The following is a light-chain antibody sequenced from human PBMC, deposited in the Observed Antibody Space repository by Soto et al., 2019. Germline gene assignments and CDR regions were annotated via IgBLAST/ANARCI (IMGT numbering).Light chain of an antibody. CDR2: EVS. Sequence: LTQPPSASGPPGQSVTISCTGTSSDVGGYNYVSWYQQHPGKAPKLMIYEVSKRPSGVPDRFSGSKSGNTASLTVSGRQAEDEADYYCSSYAGSNNFVFGTGTKVTVL. CDR3: SSYAGSNNFV. J-gene: IGLJ1*01. CDR1: SSDVGGYNY. V-gene: IGLV2-8*01.